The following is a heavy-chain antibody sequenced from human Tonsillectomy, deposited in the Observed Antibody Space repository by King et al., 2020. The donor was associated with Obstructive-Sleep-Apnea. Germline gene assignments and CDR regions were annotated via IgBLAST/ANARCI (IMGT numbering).Heavy chain of an antibody. V-gene: IGHV3-30*04. CDR1: GFTFSSYA. Sequence: VQLVESGGGVVQPGRSLRLSCAASGFTFSSYAIHWVRQAPGKGLEWVAVISYHGTNKYYADSVKGRFTISRDNSKNTLYLQMNSLRAEDTAVYYCARGWGALGAAGLTGDYWGQGTLVTVSS. J-gene: IGHJ4*02. CDR2: ISYHGTNK. D-gene: IGHD6-13*01. CDR3: ARGWGALGAAGLTGDY.